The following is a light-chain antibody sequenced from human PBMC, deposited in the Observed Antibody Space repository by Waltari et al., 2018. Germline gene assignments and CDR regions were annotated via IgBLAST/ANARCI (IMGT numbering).Light chain of an antibody. Sequence: EIVLTQSPGTLSLSPGERATLSCRASQSVTSGYLAWYQQKPGQPPRLVIHGVSSRATGIPDRFSGCGSGTDFTLTISRLEPEDFAVYFCQQYDNSPPWTFGQGTKVEIK. CDR3: QQYDNSPPWT. CDR1: QSVTSGY. J-gene: IGKJ1*01. CDR2: GVS. V-gene: IGKV3-20*01.